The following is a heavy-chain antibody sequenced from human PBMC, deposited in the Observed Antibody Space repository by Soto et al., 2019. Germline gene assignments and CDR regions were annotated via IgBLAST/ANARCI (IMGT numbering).Heavy chain of an antibody. CDR2: ISAYNGNT. D-gene: IGHD3-22*01. J-gene: IGHJ5*02. Sequence: ASVKVSCKASGYTFTSYGISWVRQAPGQGLEWMGWISAYNGNTNYAQKLQGRVTMTTDTSTSTAYMELRSLRSDDTAVYYCARDQGYCDSSGYYLWFDTWGQGSLVTVSS. CDR3: ARDQGYCDSSGYYLWFDT. V-gene: IGHV1-18*04. CDR1: GYTFTSYG.